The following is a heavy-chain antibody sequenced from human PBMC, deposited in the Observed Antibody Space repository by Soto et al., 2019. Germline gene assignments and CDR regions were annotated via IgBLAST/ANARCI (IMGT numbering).Heavy chain of an antibody. CDR3: VRGVLS. CDR2: IHHSGST. J-gene: IGHJ1*01. CDR1: GGSISSGGYY. Sequence: QVQLQESGPGLVKASQTLSLTCNVSGGSISSGGYYWTWIRQHPGKGLEWIGNIHHSGSTFYNPSLXLXXSISVDTSKNQFSLKLSSVTAADTAVYFCVRGVLSWGQGTLVTVSS. D-gene: IGHD3-10*01. V-gene: IGHV4-31*03.